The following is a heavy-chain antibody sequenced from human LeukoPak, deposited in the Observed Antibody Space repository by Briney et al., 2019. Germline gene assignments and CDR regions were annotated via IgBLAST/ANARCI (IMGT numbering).Heavy chain of an antibody. J-gene: IGHJ5*02. CDR1: GFIFTNYF. V-gene: IGHV3-7*03. CDR2: IKHDGSEK. D-gene: IGHD4-17*01. CDR3: AKEKTDFTVTTKQAFDP. Sequence: GGSLRLSCAASGFIFTNYFMSWVRQAPGKGLEWVASIKHDGSEKYYVDSVRGRFTISRDNSKNTLYLQMNSLRAEDTAVYYCAKEKTDFTVTTKQAFDPWGQGTLVTVSS.